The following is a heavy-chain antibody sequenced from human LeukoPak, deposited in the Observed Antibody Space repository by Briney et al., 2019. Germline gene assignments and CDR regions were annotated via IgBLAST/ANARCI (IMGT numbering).Heavy chain of an antibody. CDR1: GYSISSGYY. CDR3: ARVPHFGDYGWFDP. Sequence: PSETLSLTCTVSGYSISSGYYWGWIRQPPGKGLEWIGSIYHSESTYYNPSLKSRVSISVDTSKNQFSLNLSSVTAADTAVYYCARVPHFGDYGWFDPWGQGTLVTVSS. D-gene: IGHD4-17*01. J-gene: IGHJ5*02. CDR2: IYHSEST. V-gene: IGHV4-38-2*02.